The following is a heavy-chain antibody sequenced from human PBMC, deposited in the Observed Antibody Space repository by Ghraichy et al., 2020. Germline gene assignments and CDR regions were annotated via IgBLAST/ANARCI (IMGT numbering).Heavy chain of an antibody. J-gene: IGHJ6*02. CDR3: ASPREASIASRGMDV. D-gene: IGHD6-6*01. V-gene: IGHV4-34*01. CDR1: GGSFSGYY. Sequence: SETLSLTCAVYGGSFSGYYWSWIRQPPGKGLEWIGEINHSGSTNYNPSLKSRVTISVDTSKNQFSLKLSSVTAADTAVYYCASPREASIASRGMDVWGQGTTVTVSS. CDR2: INHSGST.